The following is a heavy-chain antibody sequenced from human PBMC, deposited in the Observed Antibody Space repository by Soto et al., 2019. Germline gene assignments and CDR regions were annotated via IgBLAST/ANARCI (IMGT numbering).Heavy chain of an antibody. CDR2: ISYDGSNK. CDR3: ARCLTYYDILTGYNDAFDI. Sequence: QVQLVESGGGVVQPGRSLRLSCAASGFTFSSYAMHWVRQAPGKGLEWVAVISYDGSNKYYADSVKGRFTISRDNSKNTLYLQMNSLRAEVTAVYYCARCLTYYDILTGYNDAFDIWGQGTMVTVSS. D-gene: IGHD3-9*01. J-gene: IGHJ3*02. CDR1: GFTFSSYA. V-gene: IGHV3-30-3*01.